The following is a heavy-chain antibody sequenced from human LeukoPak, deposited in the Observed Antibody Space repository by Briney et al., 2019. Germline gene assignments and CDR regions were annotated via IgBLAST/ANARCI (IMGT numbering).Heavy chain of an antibody. J-gene: IGHJ3*01. V-gene: IGHV4-34*01. CDR2: INHSGST. CDR1: GGSLSGFY. CDR3: ARDRDGTNEGSLDV. D-gene: IGHD5-24*01. Sequence: SETLSLTCAVYGGSLSGFYWSWIRQPPGKGLEWIAEINHSGSTNYHPSLKSRVTISVDTSKNHFSLSLTSVTAADTAMYYCARDRDGTNEGSLDVWGQGTMVTASS.